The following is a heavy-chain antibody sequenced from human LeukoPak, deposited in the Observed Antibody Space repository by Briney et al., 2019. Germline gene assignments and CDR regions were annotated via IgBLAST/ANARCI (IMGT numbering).Heavy chain of an antibody. CDR1: GGSISSSSYY. J-gene: IGHJ4*02. Sequence: SETLSLTCTVSGGSISSSSYYWGLIRQPPGKGLEWIGSIYYSGSTYYNPSLKSRVTISVDTSKNQFSLKLSSVTAADTAVYYCARQGGYSSSWYEDYWGQGTLVTVSS. V-gene: IGHV4-39*01. D-gene: IGHD6-13*01. CDR2: IYYSGST. CDR3: ARQGGYSSSWYEDY.